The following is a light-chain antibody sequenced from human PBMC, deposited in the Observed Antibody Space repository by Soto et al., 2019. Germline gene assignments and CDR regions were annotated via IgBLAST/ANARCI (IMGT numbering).Light chain of an antibody. CDR2: GAS. Sequence: DIVLTQSPGTLSLSPGERATLSCRASQSVSGSYLAWYQQKPGQAPRLLIYGASSRATVIPDRFSGDGSGTDFTLTISRLEPEDFVVYYCQHYGTSPTWTFGQGTKLEVK. J-gene: IGKJ1*01. V-gene: IGKV3-20*01. CDR3: QHYGTSPTWT. CDR1: QSVSGSY.